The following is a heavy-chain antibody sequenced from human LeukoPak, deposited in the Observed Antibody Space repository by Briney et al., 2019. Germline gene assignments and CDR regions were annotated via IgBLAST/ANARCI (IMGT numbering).Heavy chain of an antibody. Sequence: GGSLRLSCAASGFTFTSYGMHWVRQAPGKGLVWVSRINSDGSSTSYADSVKGRFTISRDNAKNTLYLQMNSLRAEDTAVYYCARARYCGGDCYWAFDYWGQGTLVTVSS. D-gene: IGHD2-21*02. CDR1: GFTFTSYG. CDR2: INSDGSST. V-gene: IGHV3-74*01. J-gene: IGHJ4*02. CDR3: ARARYCGGDCYWAFDY.